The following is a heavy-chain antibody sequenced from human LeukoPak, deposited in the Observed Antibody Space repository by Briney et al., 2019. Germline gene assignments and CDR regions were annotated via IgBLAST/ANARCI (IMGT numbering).Heavy chain of an antibody. CDR2: IYYSGST. V-gene: IGHV4-59*11. CDR3: ARVGPSYYYDSSGYYYVDY. J-gene: IGHJ4*02. CDR1: GGSISSHY. D-gene: IGHD3-22*01. Sequence: SETLSLTCTVSGGSISSHYWSWIRQPPGKGLEWIGYIYYSGSTNYNPSLKSRVTISVDTSKNQFSLKLSSVTAADTAVYYCARVGPSYYYDSSGYYYVDYWGREPWSPSPQ.